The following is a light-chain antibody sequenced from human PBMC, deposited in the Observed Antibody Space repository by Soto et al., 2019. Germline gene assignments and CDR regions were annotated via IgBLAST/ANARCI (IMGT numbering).Light chain of an antibody. CDR3: SSYAGSNTYV. CDR2: EVS. Sequence: QSALTQPASVSGSPGQSITISCTGTSSDVGGYNYVSWYQQHPGKAPKLMIYEVSNRPSRVSNRFSGSKSGNTASLTNSGLQAEDEADYYCSSYAGSNTYVFGSGTKVTVL. J-gene: IGLJ1*01. V-gene: IGLV2-14*01. CDR1: SSDVGGYNY.